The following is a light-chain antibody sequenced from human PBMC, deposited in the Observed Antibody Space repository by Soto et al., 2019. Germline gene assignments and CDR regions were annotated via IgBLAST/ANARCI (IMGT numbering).Light chain of an antibody. CDR3: QSYDSSMSGYV. CDR1: SSNIGAGYD. Sequence: QSVLTQPPSVSGSPGQRVTISCTGSSSNIGAGYDVHWYQQLPGTAPKLLIYGNSNRPSGGPDRFSGSKSATSASLAITGLQAEDEADYYCQSYDSSMSGYVFGTGTKLTVL. J-gene: IGLJ1*01. CDR2: GNS. V-gene: IGLV1-40*01.